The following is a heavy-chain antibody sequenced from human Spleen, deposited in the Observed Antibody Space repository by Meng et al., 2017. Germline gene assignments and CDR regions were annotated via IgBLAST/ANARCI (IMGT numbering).Heavy chain of an antibody. CDR2: ISSSGSTI. V-gene: IGHV3-11*01. CDR1: GFTFSDYY. CDR3: ARVPYYCSSTSCYSRAIDP. D-gene: IGHD2-2*01. Sequence: GESLKISCAASGFTFSDYYMSWIRQAPGKGLEWVSYISSSGSTIYYADSVKGRFTISRDNAKNSLYLQMNSLRAEDTAVYYCARVPYYCSSTSCYSRAIDPWGQGTLVTVS. J-gene: IGHJ5*02.